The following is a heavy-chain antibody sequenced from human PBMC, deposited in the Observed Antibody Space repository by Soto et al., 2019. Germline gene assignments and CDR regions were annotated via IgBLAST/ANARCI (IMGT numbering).Heavy chain of an antibody. CDR2: IYYSGST. CDR1: GGSISSYY. CDR3: ARRYGGTHDY. Sequence: SETLYLTCTVSGGSISSYYWSWIRQPPGKGLEWIGYIYYSGSTNYNSSLKSRVTISVDTSKNQFSLKLSSVTAADTAVYYCARRYGGTHDYWGQGTLVTVS. V-gene: IGHV4-59*08. J-gene: IGHJ4*02. D-gene: IGHD4-17*01.